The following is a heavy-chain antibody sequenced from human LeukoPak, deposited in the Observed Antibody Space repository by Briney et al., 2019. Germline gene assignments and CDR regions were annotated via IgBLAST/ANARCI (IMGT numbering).Heavy chain of an antibody. V-gene: IGHV3-30*18. CDR3: AKDLQYCSSSSCYFAPMMDV. J-gene: IGHJ6*02. D-gene: IGHD2-2*01. CDR1: GFTFTTYG. Sequence: PGGSLRLSCAASGFTFTTYGLHWVRQAPGKGLEWVAAIASNGGSAYYADSVKGRFTISRDNSNNTLFLEMNSLRAEDTAVYYCAKDLQYCSSSSCYFAPMMDVWGEGTTVTV. CDR2: IASNGGSA.